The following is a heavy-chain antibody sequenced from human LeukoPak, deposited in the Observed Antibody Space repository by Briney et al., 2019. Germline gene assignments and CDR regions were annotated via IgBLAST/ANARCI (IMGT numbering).Heavy chain of an antibody. V-gene: IGHV3-15*01. D-gene: IGHD6-19*01. CDR1: GFTFSNAW. Sequence: PGGSLRLSCAASGFTFSNAWMSWVRQAPGKGLEWVGLITSETARDTTDYAALEKGRFTISKDDSNNTQYQQMNSLTTEDTVVYYCTTTSIAVAVPFDYWGQGTLVTVSS. CDR3: TTTSIAVAVPFDY. J-gene: IGHJ4*02. CDR2: ITSETARDTT.